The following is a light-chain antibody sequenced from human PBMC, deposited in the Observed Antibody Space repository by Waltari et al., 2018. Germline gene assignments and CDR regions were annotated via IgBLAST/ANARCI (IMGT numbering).Light chain of an antibody. J-gene: IGLJ2*01. CDR3: SSYAGSNNIL. CDR2: DVS. CDR1: SSDLGGYNF. V-gene: IGLV2-8*01. Sequence: QSALTQPPSSSGSPGQSVTISCTGPSSDLGGYNFVSWYQHHPGRAPKLLLYDVSKRPSGVPDRFSGSKSGNTASLTVSGRQAEDEGDYYCSSYAGSNNILFGGGTKVTVL.